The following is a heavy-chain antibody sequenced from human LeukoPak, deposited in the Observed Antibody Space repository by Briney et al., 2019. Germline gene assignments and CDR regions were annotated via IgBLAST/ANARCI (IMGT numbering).Heavy chain of an antibody. J-gene: IGHJ2*01. CDR3: ARDGYFDL. Sequence: GASVKVSCKASSYTFTTHGIAWVRQAPGQGLEWMGWISAHNGNTNYAQSLQDRVTMSTDTSTNTAYMELRSLRSDDTAVYYCARDGYFDLWGRGTLVTVSS. CDR1: SYTFTTHG. V-gene: IGHV1-18*01. CDR2: ISAHNGNT.